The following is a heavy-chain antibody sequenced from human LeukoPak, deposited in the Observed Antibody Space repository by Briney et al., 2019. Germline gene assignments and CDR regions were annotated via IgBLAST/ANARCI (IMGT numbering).Heavy chain of an antibody. CDR1: GFTFSDYF. V-gene: IGHV3-11*01. CDR2: ISSSGSII. CDR3: ARGFMGAFLFDY. J-gene: IGHJ4*02. D-gene: IGHD2/OR15-2a*01. Sequence: PGGSLRLSCTASGFTFSDYFMTWIRQAPGRGLEWISYISSSGSIIYYGDSVKGRFTVSRDNAKNSQYLQMNSLRAEDTAVYYCARGFMGAFLFDYWGQGSLVTGSS.